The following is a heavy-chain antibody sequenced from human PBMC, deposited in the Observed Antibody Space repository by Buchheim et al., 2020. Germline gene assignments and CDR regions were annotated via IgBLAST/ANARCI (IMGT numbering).Heavy chain of an antibody. CDR1: GFTFSSYS. CDR2: ISSSSSTI. CDR3: AGGDPITMIVVVGGEYFQH. J-gene: IGHJ1*01. D-gene: IGHD3-22*01. V-gene: IGHV3-48*01. Sequence: EVQPVESGGGLVQPGGSLRLSCAASGFTFSSYSMNWVRQAPGKGLEWVSYISSSSSTIYYADSVKGRFTISRDNAKNSLYLQMNSLRAEDTAVYYCAGGDPITMIVVVGGEYFQHWGQGTL.